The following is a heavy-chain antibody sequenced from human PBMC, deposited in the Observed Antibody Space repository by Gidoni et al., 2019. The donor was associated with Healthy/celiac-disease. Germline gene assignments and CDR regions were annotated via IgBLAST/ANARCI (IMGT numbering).Heavy chain of an antibody. CDR1: GFTFSRYG. CDR2: IGYDGSNK. J-gene: IGHJ4*02. D-gene: IGHD3-3*01. Sequence: QVHLVESGGCVVQPGRSLGLSCEASGFTFSRYGMHWVRQAPGKGLEWVAVIGYDGSNKYYADSVKGRFTISRDNSKNTLYLQMNSLRAEDTAVYYCARDYDFWSGYVVGGFDYWGQGTLVTVSS. V-gene: IGHV3-33*01. CDR3: ARDYDFWSGYVVGGFDY.